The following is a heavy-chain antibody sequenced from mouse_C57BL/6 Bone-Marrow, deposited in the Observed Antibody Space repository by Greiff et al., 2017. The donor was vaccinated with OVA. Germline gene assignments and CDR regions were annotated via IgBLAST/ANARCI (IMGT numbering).Heavy chain of an antibody. D-gene: IGHD2-12*01. CDR1: GYTFTSYG. J-gene: IGHJ3*01. CDR2: IYPRSGNT. Sequence: VQLQQSGAELARPGASVKLSCKASGYTFTSYGISWVKQRTGQGLEWIGEIYPRSGNTYYNEKFKGKATLTADKSSSTAYMGLRSLTSEDSAVYFCARSTYYIAYWGQGTLVTVSA. V-gene: IGHV1-81*01. CDR3: ARSTYYIAY.